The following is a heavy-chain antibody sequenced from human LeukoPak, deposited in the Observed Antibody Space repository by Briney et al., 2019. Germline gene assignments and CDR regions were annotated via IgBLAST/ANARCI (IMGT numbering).Heavy chain of an antibody. J-gene: IGHJ4*02. CDR1: GFTFSSYS. Sequence: GGSLRLSCAASGFTFSSYSMNWVRQAPGKGLEWVSGISWNSGSIGYADSVKGRFTISRDNAKNSLYLQMNSLRAEDTALYYCAKDIGYDILTGFDYWGQGTLVTVSS. CDR2: ISWNSGSI. CDR3: AKDIGYDILTGFDY. D-gene: IGHD3-9*01. V-gene: IGHV3-9*01.